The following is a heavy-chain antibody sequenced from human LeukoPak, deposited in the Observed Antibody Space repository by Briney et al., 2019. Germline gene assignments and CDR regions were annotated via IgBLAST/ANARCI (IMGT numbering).Heavy chain of an antibody. CDR2: ISAYNGNT. Sequence: GASVKVSCKASGYTFTSYGISWVRQAPGQGLEWMGWISAYNGNTNYAQKLQGRVTMTTDTSTSTAYMELRSLRSDDTAVYYCARVLRGDWLLSGPYYYYYMDVWGKGTTVTISS. J-gene: IGHJ6*03. CDR3: ARVLRGDWLLSGPYYYYYMDV. CDR1: GYTFTSYG. D-gene: IGHD3/OR15-3a*01. V-gene: IGHV1-18*01.